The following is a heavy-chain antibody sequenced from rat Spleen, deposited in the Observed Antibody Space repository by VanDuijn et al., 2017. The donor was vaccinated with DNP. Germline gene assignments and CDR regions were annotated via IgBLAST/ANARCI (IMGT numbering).Heavy chain of an antibody. CDR2: IQSGGNT. CDR3: ARDRRYDYAMDA. CDR1: GFSLTSYS. J-gene: IGHJ4*01. V-gene: IGHV2S1*01. D-gene: IGHD1-11*01. Sequence: QVQLKESGPGLVQPSETLSLTCTVSGFSLTSYSVSWVRQPSGKGLEWMGRIQSGGNTDYSSALKSRLRISRDTSKSQVFLKMNSLQTEDTATYYCARDRRYDYAMDAWGQGTSVTVSS.